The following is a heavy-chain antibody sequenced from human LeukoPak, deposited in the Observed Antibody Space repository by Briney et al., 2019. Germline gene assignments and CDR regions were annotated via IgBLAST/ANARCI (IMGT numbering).Heavy chain of an antibody. J-gene: IGHJ5*02. D-gene: IGHD3-22*01. Sequence: KSSETLSLTCTVSGGSISSYYWSWIRQPAGKGLEWIGRIYTSGSTNYNPSLKSRVTMSVDTSKNQFSLKLSSVTAADTAVYYCAREDSSGYFNWFDPWGQGTLVTVSS. CDR3: AREDSSGYFNWFDP. V-gene: IGHV4-4*07. CDR1: GGSISSYY. CDR2: IYTSGST.